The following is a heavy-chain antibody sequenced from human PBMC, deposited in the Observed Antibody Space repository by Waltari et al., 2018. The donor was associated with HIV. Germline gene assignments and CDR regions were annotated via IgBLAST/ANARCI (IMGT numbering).Heavy chain of an antibody. J-gene: IGHJ6*02. D-gene: IGHD3-3*01. Sequence: QLQLQESGPGLVKPSETLSLTCTVSGGSISSSSYYWGWIRQPPGRGLEWIGSIYYSGSTYYNPSLKSRVTISVDTSKNQFSLKLSSVTAADTAVYYCAREYYDFWSGYYSYGMDVWGQGTTVTVSS. V-gene: IGHV4-39*07. CDR3: AREYYDFWSGYYSYGMDV. CDR2: IYYSGST. CDR1: GGSISSSSYY.